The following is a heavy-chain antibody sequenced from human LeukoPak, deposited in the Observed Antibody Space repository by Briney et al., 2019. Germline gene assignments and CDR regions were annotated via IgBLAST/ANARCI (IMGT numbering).Heavy chain of an antibody. CDR2: ISHSGRT. Sequence: KPSETLSLTCTVYGASITSSSYCWGWIRQPPGKGLEWIGKISHSGRTNYSPSLNTRVSISVDTSKNHFSLNLTSVTAADTAVYYCARHWDSGTYAFDIWGQGTMVTVSS. J-gene: IGHJ3*02. CDR1: GASITSSSYC. D-gene: IGHD1-26*01. V-gene: IGHV4-39*01. CDR3: ARHWDSGTYAFDI.